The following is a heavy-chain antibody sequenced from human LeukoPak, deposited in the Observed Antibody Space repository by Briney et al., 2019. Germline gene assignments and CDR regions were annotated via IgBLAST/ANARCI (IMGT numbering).Heavy chain of an antibody. Sequence: GGSLRLSCAASGFTVSSNYMSWVRQAPGKGLEWVSVIYSGGSTYYANSVKGRFTISRDNSKNTLYLQMNSLRAEDTAVYYCARAYKTGITIFGVVISDFDYWGQGTLVTVSS. CDR1: GFTVSSNY. V-gene: IGHV3-53*01. J-gene: IGHJ4*02. CDR3: ARAYKTGITIFGVVISDFDY. CDR2: IYSGGST. D-gene: IGHD3-3*01.